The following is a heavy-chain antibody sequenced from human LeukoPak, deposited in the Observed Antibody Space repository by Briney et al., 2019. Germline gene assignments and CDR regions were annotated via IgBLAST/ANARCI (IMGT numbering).Heavy chain of an antibody. J-gene: IGHJ4*02. CDR1: GGAISSSSYY. D-gene: IGHD1-14*01. CDR3: ARHGQMGWAYRSLDY. V-gene: IGHV4-39*01. Sequence: SETLSLTCTVSGGAISSSSYYWGWIRQPPGNGLEWIGSIYYSGSTYYNPSLTSRVTISVDTSKNQFALKLSSVTAADPGVYYCARHGQMGWAYRSLDYWGQGTLVTVSS. CDR2: IYYSGST.